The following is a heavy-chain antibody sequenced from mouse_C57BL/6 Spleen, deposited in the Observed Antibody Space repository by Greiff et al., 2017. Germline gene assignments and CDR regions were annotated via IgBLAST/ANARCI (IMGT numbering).Heavy chain of an antibody. CDR2: ISSGSSTI. CDR3: ARSTVVATPSFAY. Sequence: EVHLVESGGGLVKPGGSLKLSCAASGFTFSDYGMHWVRQAPEKGLEWVAYISSGSSTIYYADTVKGRFTISRDNAKNTLFLQMTSLRSEDTAMYYCARSTVVATPSFAYWGQGTLVTVSA. J-gene: IGHJ3*01. D-gene: IGHD1-1*01. CDR1: GFTFSDYG. V-gene: IGHV5-17*01.